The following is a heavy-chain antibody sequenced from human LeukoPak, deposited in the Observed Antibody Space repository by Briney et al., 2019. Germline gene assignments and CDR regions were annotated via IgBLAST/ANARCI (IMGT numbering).Heavy chain of an antibody. V-gene: IGHV4-39*01. CDR3: ARRGDILTDYAFDY. Sequence: SETLSLTCSVSGGSINSNSHHWDWIRQAPGKGLEWIGNIYYSGTTSYNPSLKSRVTISVDTSKNQFSLRLTSVTAADAAVYYCARRGDILTDYAFDYWGQGTLLTVSS. CDR1: GGSINSNSHH. CDR2: IYYSGTT. D-gene: IGHD3-9*01. J-gene: IGHJ4*02.